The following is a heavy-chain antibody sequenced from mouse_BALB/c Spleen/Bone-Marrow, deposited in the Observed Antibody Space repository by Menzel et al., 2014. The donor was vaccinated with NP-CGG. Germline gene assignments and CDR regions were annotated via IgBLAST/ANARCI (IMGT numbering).Heavy chain of an antibody. J-gene: IGHJ4*01. CDR2: INPYNGVI. Sequence: EAQLQQSGPELVKPGASMKISCKASGYSFTGYTMNWVKQSHGKNLEWIGLINPYNGVINYNQKFKGKATFTVDKSSSTAYMELLSLTSEDSAVYYCARFYYGSNYAMDYWGQGTSVTVSS. D-gene: IGHD1-1*01. CDR1: GYSFTGYT. CDR3: ARFYYGSNYAMDY. V-gene: IGHV1-18*01.